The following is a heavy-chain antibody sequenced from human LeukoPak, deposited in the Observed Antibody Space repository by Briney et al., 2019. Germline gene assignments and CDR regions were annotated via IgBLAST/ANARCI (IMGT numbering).Heavy chain of an antibody. Sequence: TSETLSLTCTVSSGSISSYYWSWIRQPPGKGLEWIGYIYYSGSPNYNPSLKSRVTISVDTSKNQFSLRLSSVTAADTAVYYCARVRWGFSAFDIWGQGTMVTVSS. V-gene: IGHV4-59*01. CDR1: SGSISSYY. D-gene: IGHD2-21*01. CDR3: ARVRWGFSAFDI. J-gene: IGHJ3*02. CDR2: IYYSGSP.